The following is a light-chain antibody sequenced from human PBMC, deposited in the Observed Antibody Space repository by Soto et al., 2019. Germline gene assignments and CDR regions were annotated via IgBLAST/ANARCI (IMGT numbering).Light chain of an antibody. CDR2: RVS. CDR3: TQGTHWPRT. V-gene: IGKV2-30*01. J-gene: IGKJ1*01. CDR1: KSLVYSDGNTH. Sequence: DVVLTQSPLSLPVNFGQPASISCRSSKSLVYSDGNTHLSWFHQRPGQSPRRLIYRVSSRDSGVPDRFSGSGSGTDFKLEISRVEAEDVGIYFCTQGTHWPRTFGQGTKVEVK.